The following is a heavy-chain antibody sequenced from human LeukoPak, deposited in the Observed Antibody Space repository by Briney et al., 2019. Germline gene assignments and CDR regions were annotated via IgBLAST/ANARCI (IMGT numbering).Heavy chain of an antibody. D-gene: IGHD3-10*01. CDR1: GFTFSSYG. Sequence: GRSLRLSCAASGFTFSSYGIHWVRQAPGKGLEWVAVISYDGSNKYYADSVKGRFTISRDNSKNTLYLQMNSLRAEDTAVYYCAKDYNVLLWFGPPGYWGQGTLVTVSS. J-gene: IGHJ4*02. CDR2: ISYDGSNK. V-gene: IGHV3-30*18. CDR3: AKDYNVLLWFGPPGY.